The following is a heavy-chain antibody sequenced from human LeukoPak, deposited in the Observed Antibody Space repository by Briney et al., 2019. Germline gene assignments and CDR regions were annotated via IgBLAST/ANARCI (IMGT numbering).Heavy chain of an antibody. D-gene: IGHD6-19*01. J-gene: IGHJ4*02. CDR3: ARLWYSSGWALDY. CDR2: ISAYNGNT. CDR1: GYTFTAYY. V-gene: IGHV1-18*04. Sequence: GASVKVSCKASGYTFTAYYVHWVRQAPGQGLEWMGWISAYNGNTNYAQKLQGRVTMTTDTSTSTAYMELRSLRSDDTAVYYCARLWYSSGWALDYWGQGTLVTVSS.